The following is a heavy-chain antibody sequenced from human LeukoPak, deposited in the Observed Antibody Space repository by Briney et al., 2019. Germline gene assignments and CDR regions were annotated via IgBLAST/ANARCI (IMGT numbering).Heavy chain of an antibody. CDR2: INPSGGST. CDR3: ARETVHYYDSSGYRFDY. D-gene: IGHD3-22*01. J-gene: IGHJ4*02. V-gene: IGHV1-46*01. CDR1: GYTFTSYY. Sequence: ASVKVSCKASGYTFTSYYMHWVRQAPGQGLEWMGIINPSGGSTSYAQKFQGRVTMTRDTSTSTVYMELSSLRSEDMAVYYCARETVHYYDSSGYRFDYWGQGTLVTVSS.